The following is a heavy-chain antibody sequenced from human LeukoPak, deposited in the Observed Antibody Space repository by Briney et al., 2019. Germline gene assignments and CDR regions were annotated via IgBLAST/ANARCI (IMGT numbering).Heavy chain of an antibody. J-gene: IGHJ5*02. V-gene: IGHV4-31*03. CDR1: GGSISSGGYY. Sequence: PSETLSLTCTVSGGSISSGGYYWSWIRQHPGKGLEWIGYIYYSGSTYYNPSLKSRVTISIDTSKNQFSLKLSSVTAADTAVYYCAREVIGYCSSTSCHDAPENWFDPWGQGTLVTVSS. CDR3: AREVIGYCSSTSCHDAPENWFDP. CDR2: IYYSGST. D-gene: IGHD2-2*01.